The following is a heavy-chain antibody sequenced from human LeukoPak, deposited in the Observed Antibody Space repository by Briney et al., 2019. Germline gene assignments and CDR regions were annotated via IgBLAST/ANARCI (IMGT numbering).Heavy chain of an antibody. Sequence: GGSLRLSCAASGFTVSSNYMSWVRQAPGKGLEWVGFIASETHGGTAEYAASVKGRFTISRDDSNSIAYLQMNSLKTEDTAVYYCTRDQTPYYWGQGTLVTVSS. CDR1: GFTVSSNY. CDR2: IASETHGGTA. V-gene: IGHV3-49*04. J-gene: IGHJ4*02. CDR3: TRDQTPYY.